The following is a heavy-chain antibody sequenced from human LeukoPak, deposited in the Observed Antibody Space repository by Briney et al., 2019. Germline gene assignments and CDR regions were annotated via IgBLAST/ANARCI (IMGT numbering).Heavy chain of an antibody. CDR2: ISYDGSNK. D-gene: IGHD6-13*01. CDR1: GFTFSSYG. V-gene: IGHV3-30*03. CDR3: ARDGTIAAAGAHFDY. Sequence: PGRSLRLSCAASGFTFSSYGMHWVRQAPGKGLEWVAVISYDGSNKYYADSVKGRFTISRDNSKNTLYLQMNSLRAEDTAVYYCARDGTIAAAGAHFDYWGQGTLVTVSS. J-gene: IGHJ4*02.